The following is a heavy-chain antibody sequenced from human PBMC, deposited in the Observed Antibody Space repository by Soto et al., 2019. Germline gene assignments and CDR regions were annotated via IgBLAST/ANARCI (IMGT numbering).Heavy chain of an antibody. CDR2: ISYDGSNK. D-gene: IGHD3-10*01. CDR3: AKDLTMVRGVDTYYYYYGMDV. Sequence: HPGGSLRLSCAASGFTFSSYAMHWVRQAPGKGLEWVAVISYDGSNKYYADSVKGRFTISRDNSKNTLYLQMNSLRAEDTAVYYCAKDLTMVRGVDTYYYYYGMDVWGQGTTVTVSS. V-gene: IGHV3-30-3*01. J-gene: IGHJ6*02. CDR1: GFTFSSYA.